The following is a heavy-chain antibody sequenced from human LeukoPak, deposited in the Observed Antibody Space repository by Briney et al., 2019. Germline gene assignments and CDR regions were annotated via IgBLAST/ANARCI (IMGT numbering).Heavy chain of an antibody. CDR1: GFTFSSYA. J-gene: IGHJ6*02. V-gene: IGHV3-23*01. CDR2: ISGSGGST. Sequence: QSGGSLRLSCAASGFTFSSYAMSWVRQAPGKGLEWVSAISGSGGSTYYADSVKGRFTISRDNSKNTLYLQMNSLRAEDTAVYYCAKLLRYLTRGMDVWGQGTTVTVSS. CDR3: AKLLRYLTRGMDV. D-gene: IGHD3-9*01.